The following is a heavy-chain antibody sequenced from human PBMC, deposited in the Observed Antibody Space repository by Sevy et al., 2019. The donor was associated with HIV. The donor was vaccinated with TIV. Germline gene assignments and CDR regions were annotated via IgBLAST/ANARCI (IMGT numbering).Heavy chain of an antibody. V-gene: IGHV3-23*01. CDR3: AKFGDYYDSGGYYWYFDF. Sequence: GGSLRLSCAASGFIFSDYAMSWVRQAPGKGLEWVSSISGGDDSTYYADSVKGRFTFSRDNSKNTLYLQMNTLRAEDTALYYCAKFGDYYDSGGYYWYFDFWGRGTLVTVSS. J-gene: IGHJ2*01. CDR1: GFIFSDYA. D-gene: IGHD3-22*01. CDR2: ISGGDDST.